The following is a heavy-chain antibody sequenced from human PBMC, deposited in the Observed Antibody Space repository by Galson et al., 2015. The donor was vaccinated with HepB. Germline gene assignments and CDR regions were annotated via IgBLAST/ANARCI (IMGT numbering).Heavy chain of an antibody. CDR3: AKDLGIGYYFYLDV. V-gene: IGHV3-23*01. Sequence: SLRLSCAASGFTFSSYAMSWVRQAPGKGLEWVSAISGSGGSTYYADSVKGRFTISRDNSKNTLYLQMNSLRAEDTAVYYCAKDLGIGYYFYLDVWGKGTTVTVSS. D-gene: IGHD7-27*01. CDR2: ISGSGGST. CDR1: GFTFSSYA. J-gene: IGHJ6*03.